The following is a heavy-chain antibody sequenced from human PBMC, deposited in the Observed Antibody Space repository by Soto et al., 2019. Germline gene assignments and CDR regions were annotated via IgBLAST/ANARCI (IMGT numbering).Heavy chain of an antibody. CDR2: IIPILGIA. CDR1: GGTFSSYT. D-gene: IGHD1-20*01. J-gene: IGHJ6*03. CDR3: ARRNNSTLGYYYYYMDV. Sequence: QVQLVQSGAEVKKPGSSVKVSCKASGGTFSSYTISWVRQAPGQGLEWMGRIIPILGIANYAQKFQGRVTITADKSTSTAYMELSSLRSEDTAVYYCARRNNSTLGYYYYYMDVWGKGTTVTVSS. V-gene: IGHV1-69*02.